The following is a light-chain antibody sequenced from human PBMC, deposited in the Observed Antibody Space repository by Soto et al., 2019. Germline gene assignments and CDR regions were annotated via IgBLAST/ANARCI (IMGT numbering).Light chain of an antibody. CDR1: QSISSY. Sequence: IQITQSPSSLSASVGDTVTVTCRASQSISSYLAWYQQKPGKAPKLLIYAASSLQSGVPSRFSGSGSGTEFTLTISSLQPDDFATYYCQQYNSYSFGQGTKVDIK. CDR3: QQYNSYS. J-gene: IGKJ1*01. CDR2: AAS. V-gene: IGKV1-5*01.